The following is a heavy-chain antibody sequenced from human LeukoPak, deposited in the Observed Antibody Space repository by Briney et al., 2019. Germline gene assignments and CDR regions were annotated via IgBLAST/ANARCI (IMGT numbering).Heavy chain of an antibody. CDR3: ARHPFATPFDY. CDR1: GGSFSGYY. V-gene: IGHV4-34*01. J-gene: IGHJ4*02. Sequence: SATLSLTCAVYGGSFSGYYWSWIRQPPGKGLEWIGEINHSGSTNYNPSLKSRVTMSLDTSKSQFSLRLSSVTAADTAVYFCARHPFATPFDYWGPGTLVTVSS. D-gene: IGHD2-15*01. CDR2: INHSGST.